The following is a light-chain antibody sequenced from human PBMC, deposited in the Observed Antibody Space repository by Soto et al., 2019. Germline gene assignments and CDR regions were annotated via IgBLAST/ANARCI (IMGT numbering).Light chain of an antibody. CDR3: QQRSNWPPWT. Sequence: EIVMTQSPATLSVSPGERATLSCRASQSVSSNLAWYQQKPGQAPRLLIYGLSIRAPGIPTRFTVSGSGTEFTLTISSLEPEDFAVYYCQQRSNWPPWTFGQGTKVDIK. J-gene: IGKJ1*01. V-gene: IGKV3-15*01. CDR2: GLS. CDR1: QSVSSN.